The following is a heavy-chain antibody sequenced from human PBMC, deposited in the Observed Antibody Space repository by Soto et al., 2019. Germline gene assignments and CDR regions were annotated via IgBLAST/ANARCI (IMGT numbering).Heavy chain of an antibody. Sequence: QDQLVQSGAEVKKPGASVTVSCKASGYSFTNYGVTWVRQAPGQGLEWMGWISAFNGKTHYAQNLQGRVTMTTDASTSTAYMELRSLRSDDTAVYYCARDRGVAPPVAGNTHYYYYMDVWGKGTTVTVSS. D-gene: IGHD6-19*01. CDR3: ARDRGVAPPVAGNTHYYYYMDV. V-gene: IGHV1-18*01. CDR1: GYSFTNYG. J-gene: IGHJ6*03. CDR2: ISAFNGKT.